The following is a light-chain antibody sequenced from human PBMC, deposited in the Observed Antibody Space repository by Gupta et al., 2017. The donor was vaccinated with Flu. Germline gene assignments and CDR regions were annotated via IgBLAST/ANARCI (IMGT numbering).Light chain of an antibody. V-gene: IGLV3-19*01. J-gene: IGLJ3*02. Sequence: QGDRLRRYYASWYQQKSGQAPILVFYGRNNRPSGIPDRFSGSTSGDTAFLTITWAQAEDEADYYCNSRDSNGDPWAFGGGTKLTIL. CDR1: RLRRYY. CDR3: NSRDSNGDPWA. CDR2: GRN.